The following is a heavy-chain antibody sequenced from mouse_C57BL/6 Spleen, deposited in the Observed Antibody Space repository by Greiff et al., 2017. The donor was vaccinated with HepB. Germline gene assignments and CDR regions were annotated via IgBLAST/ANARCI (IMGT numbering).Heavy chain of an antibody. V-gene: IGHV1-54*01. J-gene: IGHJ3*01. Sequence: QVQLQQSGAELVRPGTSVKVSCKASGYAFTNYLIEWVKQRPGQGLEWIGVINPGSGGTNYNEKLKGKATLTADKSSSTAYMQISSLTSEDSAVYFCARWDVSGRGSWFAYWGQGTLVTVSA. CDR1: GYAFTNYL. D-gene: IGHD4-1*01. CDR2: INPGSGGT. CDR3: ARWDVSGRGSWFAY.